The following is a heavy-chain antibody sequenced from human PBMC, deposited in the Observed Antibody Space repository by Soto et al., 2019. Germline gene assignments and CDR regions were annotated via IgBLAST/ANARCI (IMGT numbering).Heavy chain of an antibody. J-gene: IGHJ4*02. V-gene: IGHV3-64*04. CDR1: GFTFSSYA. D-gene: IGHD3-10*01. Sequence: LRLSCSASGFTFSSYARHWVRQAPGKGLEYVSAISSNGGSTYYADSVKGRFTISRDNSKNTLYLQMNSLRAEDTAVYYCAKVPRNLWFGEFHYWGQGTLVTVSS. CDR2: ISSNGGST. CDR3: AKVPRNLWFGEFHY.